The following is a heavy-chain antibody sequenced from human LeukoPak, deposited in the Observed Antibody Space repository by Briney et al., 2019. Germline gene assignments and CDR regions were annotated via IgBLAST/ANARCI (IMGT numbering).Heavy chain of an antibody. CDR2: ISYDGSNK. CDR1: GFSFSTYG. Sequence: GGSLRLSCAASGFSFSTYGMHWVRQAPGKGLEWVAVISYDGSNKYYADSVKGRFTISRDNSKNTLYLQMNSLRAEDTAVYYCARSLAQVRYYYYGMDVWGQGTTVTVSS. CDR3: ARSLAQVRYYYYGMDV. D-gene: IGHD3-10*01. V-gene: IGHV3-30*03. J-gene: IGHJ6*02.